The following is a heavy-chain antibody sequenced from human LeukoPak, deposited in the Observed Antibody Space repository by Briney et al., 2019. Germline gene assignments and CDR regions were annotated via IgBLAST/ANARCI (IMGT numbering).Heavy chain of an antibody. CDR1: GFTFSSYS. J-gene: IGHJ4*02. D-gene: IGHD4/OR15-4a*01. V-gene: IGHV3-48*01. CDR3: ARDAPNYARSFDY. Sequence: GGSLRLSCAASGFTFSSYSMNWVRQAPGKGLEWVSYISSSSSTIYYADSVKGRFTISRDNAKNSLYLQMNSLRAEDTAVYYCARDAPNYARSFDYWGQGTLVTVSS. CDR2: ISSSSSTI.